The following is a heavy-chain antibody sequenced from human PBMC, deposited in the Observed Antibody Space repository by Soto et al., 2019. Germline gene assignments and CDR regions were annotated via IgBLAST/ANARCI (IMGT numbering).Heavy chain of an antibody. D-gene: IGHD2-15*01. Sequence: EVQLVESGGGLVKPGGSLRLSCAASGFTSSSYSMNWVRQAPGKGLEWVSSISSSSSYIYYADSVKGRFTISRDNAKNSLYLQMNSLRAEDTAVYYCAREKGYCSGGSCYPGDDAFDIWGQGTMVTVSS. V-gene: IGHV3-21*01. J-gene: IGHJ3*02. CDR2: ISSSSSYI. CDR3: AREKGYCSGGSCYPGDDAFDI. CDR1: GFTSSSYS.